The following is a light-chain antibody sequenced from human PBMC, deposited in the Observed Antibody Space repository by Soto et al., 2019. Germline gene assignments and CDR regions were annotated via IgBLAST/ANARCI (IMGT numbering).Light chain of an antibody. CDR1: SSDVGGYNY. J-gene: IGLJ1*01. V-gene: IGLV2-14*01. Sequence: QSALTQPASVSGSPGQSITISCTGTSSDVGGYNYVSWYQQHPGKAPKLMIYDVSNRPSGVSNRFSGSKSGNTASLTISGLQADDEAYYYCSSYTSSSTLLYVFGNGTKVTVL. CDR2: DVS. CDR3: SSYTSSSTLLYV.